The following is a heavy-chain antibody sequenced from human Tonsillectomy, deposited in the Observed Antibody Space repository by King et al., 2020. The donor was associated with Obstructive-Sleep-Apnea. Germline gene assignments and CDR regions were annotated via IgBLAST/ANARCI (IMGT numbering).Heavy chain of an antibody. CDR1: GFTLSSYS. CDR2: ITSSSSYI. CDR3: ARGRGSSWNYYNNYYGMDV. J-gene: IGHJ6*02. Sequence: VQLVESGGGLVKPGGSLRVSCAASGFTLSSYSMNWVRQAPGKGLEWVSSITSSSSYIYYADSVKGRFTISRDNAKNSLYLQMNSLRAEDTAVYYCARGRGSSWNYYNNYYGMDVWGQGTTVTVAS. D-gene: IGHD6-13*01. V-gene: IGHV3-21*01.